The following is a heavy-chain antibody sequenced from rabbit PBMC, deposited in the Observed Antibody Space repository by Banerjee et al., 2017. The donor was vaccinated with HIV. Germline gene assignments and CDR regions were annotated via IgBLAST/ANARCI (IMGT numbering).Heavy chain of an antibody. CDR3: ARAAIDNDYACNL. CDR2: VIISSGST. Sequence: QSLEESGGDLVKPGASLTLTCTASGFSLSHNYLMCWVRQAPGKGLEWIACVIISSGSTCYASWAKGRFTISKPSSTPVTRQMTGLTAADTATYFCARAAIDNDYACNLWGPGTLGTVS. J-gene: IGHJ4*01. D-gene: IGHD6-1*01. V-gene: IGHV1S40*01. CDR1: GFSLSHNYL.